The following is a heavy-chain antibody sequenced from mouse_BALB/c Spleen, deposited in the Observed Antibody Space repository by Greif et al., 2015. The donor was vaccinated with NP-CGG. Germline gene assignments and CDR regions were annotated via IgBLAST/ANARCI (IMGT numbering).Heavy chain of an antibody. J-gene: IGHJ4*01. Sequence: VQLQQSGAELMKPGASVKISCKATGYTFSSYWIEWVKQRPGHGLEWIGEILPGSGSTNYNEKFKGKATFTADTSSNTAYMQLSSLTSEDSAVYYCARYYYGAYYAMDYWGQGTSVTVSS. CDR1: GYTFSSYW. CDR3: ARYYYGAYYAMDY. D-gene: IGHD1-1*01. V-gene: IGHV1-9*01. CDR2: ILPGSGST.